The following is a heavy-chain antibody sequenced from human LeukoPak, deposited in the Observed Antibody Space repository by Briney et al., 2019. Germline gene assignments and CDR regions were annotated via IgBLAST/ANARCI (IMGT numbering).Heavy chain of an antibody. CDR1: GYTFTSYG. V-gene: IGHV1-18*01. Sequence: GASVKVSCKASGYTFTSYGISWVRQAPGQGLEWMGWISAYNGNTNYAQKLQGRVIMTTDTSTSTAYMELRSLRSDDTAVYYCARDGAQYYDILTGYYSYYYYMDVWGKGTTVTISS. CDR2: ISAYNGNT. J-gene: IGHJ6*03. D-gene: IGHD3-9*01. CDR3: ARDGAQYYDILTGYYSYYYYMDV.